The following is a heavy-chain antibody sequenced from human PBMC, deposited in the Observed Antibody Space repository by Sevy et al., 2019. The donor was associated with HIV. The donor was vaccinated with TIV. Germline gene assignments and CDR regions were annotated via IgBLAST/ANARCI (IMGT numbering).Heavy chain of an antibody. CDR2: IYPDDSDA. CDR1: EYTFTTYW. D-gene: IGHD2-15*01. Sequence: GESLKISCKGSEYTFTTYWIGWVRQMPGKGLEWMGMIYPDDSDARFSPSFQGHFTISADKSVDTAYLQWSSLKAAGTGMYYCARYVRGGGFNAAFDIWGQGTMVTVSS. CDR3: ARYVRGGGFNAAFDI. V-gene: IGHV5-51*01. J-gene: IGHJ3*02.